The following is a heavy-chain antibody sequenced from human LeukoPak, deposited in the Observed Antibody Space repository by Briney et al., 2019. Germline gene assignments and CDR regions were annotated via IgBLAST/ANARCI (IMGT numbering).Heavy chain of an antibody. CDR3: ARDKYGFEISYYFDY. CDR2: ISYDGSNK. CDR1: GFTFSNYG. Sequence: QPGRSLRLSCAASGFTFSNYGIHWVRQAPGKGLEWVAVISYDGSNKYYADSVKGRFTISRDNSKNTLYLQMNSLRAEDTAVYYCARDKYGFEISYYFDYWGQGTLVTVSS. D-gene: IGHD3-10*01. J-gene: IGHJ4*02. V-gene: IGHV3-30*19.